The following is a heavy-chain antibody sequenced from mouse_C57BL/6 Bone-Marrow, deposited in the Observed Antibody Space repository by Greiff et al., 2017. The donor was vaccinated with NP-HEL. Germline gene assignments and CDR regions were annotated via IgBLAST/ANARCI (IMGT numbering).Heavy chain of an antibody. J-gene: IGHJ4*01. CDR3: VREGIYYYGSSYEDYAMDY. CDR2: ISSKSSNYAT. Sequence: EVMLVESGGGLVQPKGSLKLSCAASGFTFYTYAMHWVRQAPGKGLEWVARISSKSSNYATYYADSVKDRFTIARDDSQSMLYLQMNNLKTEDTAMYYCVREGIYYYGSSYEDYAMDYWGQGTSVTVSS. CDR1: GFTFYTYA. V-gene: IGHV10-3*01. D-gene: IGHD1-1*01.